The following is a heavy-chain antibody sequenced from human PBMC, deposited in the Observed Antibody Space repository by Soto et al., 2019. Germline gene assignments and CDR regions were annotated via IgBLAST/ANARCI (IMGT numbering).Heavy chain of an antibody. V-gene: IGHV3-30*18. D-gene: IGHD4-17*01. Sequence: QVQLVESGGGVVQPGRSLRLSCAASGFTFDSYGMHWVRQAPGKGLEWVAVISSDGTNKYYADSVKGRFTISRDNFKNTLYLQMSSLRADDTAVYYCAKDLLPNTVTTCGSWGQGTLVTVSS. CDR2: ISSDGTNK. J-gene: IGHJ5*02. CDR1: GFTFDSYG. CDR3: AKDLLPNTVTTCGS.